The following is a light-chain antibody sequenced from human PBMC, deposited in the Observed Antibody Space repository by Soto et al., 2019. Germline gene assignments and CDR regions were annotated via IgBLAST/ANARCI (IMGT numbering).Light chain of an antibody. V-gene: IGKV1-9*01. CDR1: QGIANF. J-gene: IGKJ3*01. CDR2: GAS. Sequence: IQLTQSPSSLSASVGDRVTISCRASQGIANFLAWYQQKPGKAPKLLIYGASTFQSGVPSRFSGRGSGTDFTLTISSLQPAEFATYYCQQLNSFPIPFGPGTKVHIK. CDR3: QQLNSFPIP.